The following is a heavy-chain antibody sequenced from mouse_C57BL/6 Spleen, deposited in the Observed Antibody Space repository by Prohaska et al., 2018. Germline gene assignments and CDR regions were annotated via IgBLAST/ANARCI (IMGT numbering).Heavy chain of an antibody. CDR1: GFTFSNYW. V-gene: IGHV6-3*01. CDR2: IRLKSDNYAT. Sequence: VKLEESGGGLVQPGGSMKLSCVASGFTFSNYWMNWVSQSPEKGLVLVAQIRLKSDNYATHYAESFKGRFTISRDDSKSSVYLQMNNLRAEDTGIYYCTGEGGFAYWGQGTLVTVSA. CDR3: TGEGGFAY. J-gene: IGHJ3*01.